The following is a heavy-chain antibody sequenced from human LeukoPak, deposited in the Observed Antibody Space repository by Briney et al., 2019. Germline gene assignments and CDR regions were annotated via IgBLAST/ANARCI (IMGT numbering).Heavy chain of an antibody. Sequence: PSETLSLTCAVSGGSISSYYWSWIRQPPGKELEWIGYIYYSGSTNYNPSLKSRVTISVDTSKNQFSLKLSSVTAADTAVYYCARAQQLGISDYWGQGTLVTVSS. V-gene: IGHV4-59*01. CDR3: ARAQQLGISDY. CDR2: IYYSGST. J-gene: IGHJ4*02. D-gene: IGHD7-27*01. CDR1: GGSISSYY.